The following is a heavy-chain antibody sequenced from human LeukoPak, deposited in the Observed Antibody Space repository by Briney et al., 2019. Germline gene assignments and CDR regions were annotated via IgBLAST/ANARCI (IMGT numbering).Heavy chain of an antibody. CDR1: GLTFSSYA. D-gene: IGHD2-15*01. CDR2: ISGSGGST. V-gene: IGHV3-23*01. J-gene: IGHJ4*02. Sequence: PGGSLRLSCAASGLTFSSYAMSWVRQAPGKGLEWVSAISGSGGSTYYADSVKGRFTISRDNSKNTLYLQMNSLRAEDTAVYYCAKAYAYLPAATPLDYWGQGTLVTVSS. CDR3: AKAYAYLPAATPLDY.